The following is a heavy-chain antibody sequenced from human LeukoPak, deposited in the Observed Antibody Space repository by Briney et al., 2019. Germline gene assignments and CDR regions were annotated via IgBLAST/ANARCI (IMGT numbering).Heavy chain of an antibody. V-gene: IGHV3-23*01. Sequence: GGSLRLSCAASGFTFSSYAMSWVRQAPGKGLEWGSAISGSGGSTYYADSVKGRFTISRDNSKNTLYLQMNSLRAEDTAVYYCATLYYDFWSGYRHWGQGTLVTVPS. J-gene: IGHJ4*02. CDR1: GFTFSSYA. CDR3: ATLYYDFWSGYRH. CDR2: ISGSGGST. D-gene: IGHD3-3*01.